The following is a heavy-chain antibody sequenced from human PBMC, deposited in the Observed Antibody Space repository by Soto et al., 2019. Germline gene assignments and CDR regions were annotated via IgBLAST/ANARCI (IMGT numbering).Heavy chain of an antibody. CDR3: ARDGPDGYNYNDAFDI. Sequence: EVQLVETGGGLIQPGGSLRLSCAASGFTVSSNYMSWVRQAPGKGLEWVSVIYSGGSTYYADSVKGRFTISRDNSKNTRYLQMNSLRAEDTAVYYCARDGPDGYNYNDAFDIWGQGTMVTVSS. J-gene: IGHJ3*02. CDR1: GFTVSSNY. V-gene: IGHV3-53*02. D-gene: IGHD5-12*01. CDR2: IYSGGST.